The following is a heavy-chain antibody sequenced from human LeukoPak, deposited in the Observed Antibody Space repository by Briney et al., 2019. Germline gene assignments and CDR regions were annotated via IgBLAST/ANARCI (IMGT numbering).Heavy chain of an antibody. V-gene: IGHV3-23*01. CDR3: AKDDYYDSSGYYSGWYFDL. D-gene: IGHD3-22*01. J-gene: IGHJ2*01. CDR2: ISGSGGST. CDR1: GFTFSSYA. Sequence: GGSLRLSCAASGFTFSSYAMSWVRQAPGKGLEWVSAISGSGGSTYYADSVKGRFTISRDNSKNTLYLQMTSLRAEDTAVYYCAKDDYYDSSGYYSGWYFDLWGRGTLVTVSS.